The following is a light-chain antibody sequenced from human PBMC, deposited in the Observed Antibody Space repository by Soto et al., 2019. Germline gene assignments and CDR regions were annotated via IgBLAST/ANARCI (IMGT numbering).Light chain of an antibody. CDR1: SGYSSYA. CDR3: QTWGTGIWV. J-gene: IGLJ3*02. V-gene: IGLV4-69*01. CDR2: VNSDGSQ. Sequence: QPVLTQSPSASASLGASVKLTCTLSSGYSSYAIAWHQQQPEKGPRYLMKVNSDGSQIKGDGIPDRFSGSSSGAERYLTISSLQSEDEADYYCQTWGTGIWVFGGGTKLTVL.